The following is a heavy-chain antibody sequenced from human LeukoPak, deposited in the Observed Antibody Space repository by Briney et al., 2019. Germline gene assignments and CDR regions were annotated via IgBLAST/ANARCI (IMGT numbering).Heavy chain of an antibody. CDR3: AKLPSGYTLHNWLDP. D-gene: IGHD5-12*01. V-gene: IGHV3-66*01. Sequence: GGSLRLSCAASGLTVSSNYMNWVRQAPGKGLEWVSVIYSGGSTYYADSVKGRFTISRDNSKNTLYLQMNSLRAEDTAVYYCAKLPSGYTLHNWLDPWGQGTLVTVSS. CDR1: GLTVSSNY. J-gene: IGHJ5*02. CDR2: IYSGGST.